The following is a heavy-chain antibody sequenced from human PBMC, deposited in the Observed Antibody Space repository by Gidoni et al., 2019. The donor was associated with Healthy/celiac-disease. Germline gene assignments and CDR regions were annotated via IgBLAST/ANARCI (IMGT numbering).Heavy chain of an antibody. Sequence: GLEWVGRIRSKANSYATAYAASVKGRFTISRDDSKNTAYLQMNSLKTEDTAVYYCTRQSVAGTRGNDYWGQGTLVTVSS. CDR2: IRSKANSYAT. CDR3: TRQSVAGTRGNDY. J-gene: IGHJ4*02. V-gene: IGHV3-73*01. D-gene: IGHD6-19*01.